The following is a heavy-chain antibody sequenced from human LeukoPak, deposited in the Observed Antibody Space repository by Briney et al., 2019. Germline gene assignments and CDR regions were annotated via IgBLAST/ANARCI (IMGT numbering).Heavy chain of an antibody. CDR3: ARSDGYGLVGI. V-gene: IGHV4-39*07. CDR1: GASINNGSNY. D-gene: IGHD3-10*01. CDR2: IYSSGST. Sequence: SETLSLTCRVSGASINNGSNYWRWIRQPPGKTLEWIGSIYSSGSTYYNPSLKSRVIIMIDTPKNHFSLTLSSVTAADTAVYYCARSDGYGLVGIWGQGTMVTVSS. J-gene: IGHJ3*02.